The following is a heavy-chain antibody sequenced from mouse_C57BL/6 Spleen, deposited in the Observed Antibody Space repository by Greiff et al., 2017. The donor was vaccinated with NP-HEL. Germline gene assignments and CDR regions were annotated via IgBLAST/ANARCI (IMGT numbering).Heavy chain of an antibody. CDR1: GYTFTDYN. Sequence: DVKLQESGPELVKPGASVKIPCKASGYTFTDYNMDWVKQSHGKSLEWIGDINPNNGGTIYNQKFKGKATLTVDKSSSTAYMELRSLTSEDTAVYYCARYDSSWGMDYWGQGTSVTVSS. V-gene: IGHV1-18*01. CDR3: ARYDSSWGMDY. D-gene: IGHD1-1*01. J-gene: IGHJ4*01. CDR2: INPNNGGT.